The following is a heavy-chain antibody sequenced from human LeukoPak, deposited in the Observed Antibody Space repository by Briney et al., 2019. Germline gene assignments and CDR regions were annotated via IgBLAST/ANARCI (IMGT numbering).Heavy chain of an antibody. Sequence: ASVKVSCKASGYTFTNYGINWVRQAPGQGLEWMGWISAYNGNTNYAQKLQGRVTMTTDTSTSTAYMELRSLRSDDTAVYYCARDDIMITFGGVDYWGQGTLVTVSS. CDR3: ARDDIMITFGGVDY. D-gene: IGHD3-16*01. V-gene: IGHV1-18*01. CDR1: GYTFTNYG. J-gene: IGHJ4*02. CDR2: ISAYNGNT.